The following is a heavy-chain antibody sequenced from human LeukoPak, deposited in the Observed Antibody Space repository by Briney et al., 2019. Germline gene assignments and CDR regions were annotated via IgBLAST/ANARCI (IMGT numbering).Heavy chain of an antibody. D-gene: IGHD2-2*01. CDR1: GGSISSYY. CDR2: IYTSGST. V-gene: IGHV4-4*07. J-gene: IGHJ6*03. Sequence: SETLSLTCTVSGGSISSYYWSRIRQPAGKGLEWIGRIYTSGSTNYNPSLKSRVTMSVDTSKNQFSLKVSSVTAADTAVYYCARTSEGYCRSTRCWAYYYYMDVWGKGTTVTISS. CDR3: ARTSEGYCRSTRCWAYYYYMDV.